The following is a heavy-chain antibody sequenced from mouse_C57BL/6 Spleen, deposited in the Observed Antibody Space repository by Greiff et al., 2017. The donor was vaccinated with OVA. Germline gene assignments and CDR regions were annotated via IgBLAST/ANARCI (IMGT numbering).Heavy chain of an antibody. Sequence: VQLQQPGAELVMPGASVKLSCKASGYTFTSYWMHWVKQRPGQGLEWIGEIDPSDSYTNYNQKFKGKSTLTVDKSSSTAYMQLSSLTSEDSAVYYCARGFYYGSSYPITAMDYWGQGTSVTVSS. CDR3: ARGFYYGSSYPITAMDY. D-gene: IGHD1-1*01. CDR1: GYTFTSYW. V-gene: IGHV1-69*01. CDR2: IDPSDSYT. J-gene: IGHJ4*01.